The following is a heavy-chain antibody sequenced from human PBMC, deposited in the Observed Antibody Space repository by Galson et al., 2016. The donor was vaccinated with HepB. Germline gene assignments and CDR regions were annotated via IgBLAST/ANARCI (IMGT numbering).Heavy chain of an antibody. CDR3: ARYKAVVTGIPSYDY. Sequence: ALVKPTQTLTLTCTFSGFSLTTSGMCVSWIRQPPGKALEWLAFIDWDDEKYYSTSLKTRLTISKDTSKNQVVLTMTNMDPVDTATYYCARYKAVVTGIPSYDYWGQGTLVTVSS. J-gene: IGHJ4*02. D-gene: IGHD2-21*02. CDR2: IDWDDEK. V-gene: IGHV2-70*01. CDR1: GFSLTTSGMC.